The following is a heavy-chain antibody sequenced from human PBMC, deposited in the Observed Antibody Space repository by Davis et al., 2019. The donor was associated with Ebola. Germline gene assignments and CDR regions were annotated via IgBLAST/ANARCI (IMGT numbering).Heavy chain of an antibody. CDR3: ARDRDYYDSSAYHPRGWFDL. D-gene: IGHD3-22*01. J-gene: IGHJ5*02. V-gene: IGHV3-7*01. Sequence: ESLKISCTASEFTFSSYWMSWVRQAPGKGLEWVANIKQDGNEKYYVDSVKGRFTISRDNAKNSLYLQMNSLRAEDTAVYYCARDRDYYDSSAYHPRGWFDLWGQGTLVTVSS. CDR1: EFTFSSYW. CDR2: IKQDGNEK.